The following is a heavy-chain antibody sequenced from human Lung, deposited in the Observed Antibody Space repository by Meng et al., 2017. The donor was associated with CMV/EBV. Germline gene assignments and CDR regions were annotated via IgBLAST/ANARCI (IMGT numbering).Heavy chain of an antibody. D-gene: IGHD5-24*01. CDR3: AREAGRDGYATPKFDY. CDR2: IYYTGST. Sequence: QVQLQESGTGLVKPSQTLSLTCTVSGGSIGSCGYYWSWIRQHPGKGLEWIGYIYYTGSTFYNPSLKSRVTISVDTSKNQFSLKLIPATAADTAVYYCAREAGRDGYATPKFDYWGQGTLVTVSS. V-gene: IGHV4-31*03. J-gene: IGHJ4*02. CDR1: GGSIGSCGYY.